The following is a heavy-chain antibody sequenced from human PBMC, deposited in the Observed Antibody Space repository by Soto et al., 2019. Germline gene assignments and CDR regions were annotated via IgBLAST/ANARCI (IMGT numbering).Heavy chain of an antibody. J-gene: IGHJ4*02. CDR3: VRRKERSGPHYFDA. CDR2: MNPNTGKT. V-gene: IGHV1-8*02. D-gene: IGHD6-25*01. CDR1: GYTFTTCD. Sequence: QVQLVQSGAEVKKPGASVKVSCKASGYTFTTCDIHWVRQAPGRGLEWMGWMNPNTGKTGNAQRFQGRVTMTRDTSISTAYMEVSSLRSEDTGVYCCVRRKERSGPHYFDAWGQGTLVTVSS.